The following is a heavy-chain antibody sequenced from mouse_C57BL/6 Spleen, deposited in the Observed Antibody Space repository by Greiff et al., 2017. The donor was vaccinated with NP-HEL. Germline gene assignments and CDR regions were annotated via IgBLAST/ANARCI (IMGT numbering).Heavy chain of an antibody. CDR3: ARGIGLRRGGRDY. Sequence: EVKLMESGPELVKPGASVKIPCKASGYTFTDYNMDWVKQSHGKSLEWIGDINPNNGGTIYNQKFKGKATLTVDKSSSTAYMELRSLTSEDTAVYYCARGIGLRRGGRDYWGQGTTLTVSS. CDR1: GYTFTDYN. D-gene: IGHD2-4*01. CDR2: INPNNGGT. J-gene: IGHJ2*01. V-gene: IGHV1-18*01.